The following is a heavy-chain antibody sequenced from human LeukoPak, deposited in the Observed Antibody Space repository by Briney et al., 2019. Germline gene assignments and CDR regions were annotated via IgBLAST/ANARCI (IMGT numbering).Heavy chain of an antibody. Sequence: ASVKVSCKASGYTFTSYDVTWVRQGTGQGLEWVGWMNPNTGNTGYAQKFQGRVTMSRNTSISTAYMELSSLRYEGTAVYYCARGRPLAGCESASCPDYWGQGILVTVSS. V-gene: IGHV1-8*01. CDR3: ARGRPLAGCESASCPDY. J-gene: IGHJ4*02. CDR2: MNPNTGNT. D-gene: IGHD2-2*01. CDR1: GYTFTSYD.